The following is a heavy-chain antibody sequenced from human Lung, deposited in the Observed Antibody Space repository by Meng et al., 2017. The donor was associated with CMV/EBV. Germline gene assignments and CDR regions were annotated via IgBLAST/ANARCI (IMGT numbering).Heavy chain of an antibody. CDR3: ARRNFYCTNGVCYLGY. Sequence: SLKISCAASGFTFSSYAMHWVRQAPGKGLEWLAVISYDGSDKYYTDSVKGRFTISRDSSKNTLLLQMNSLRAEDTAVYYCARRNFYCTNGVCYLGYWGQGXLVTVS. V-gene: IGHV3-30*04. J-gene: IGHJ4*02. CDR1: GFTFSSYA. D-gene: IGHD2-8*01. CDR2: ISYDGSDK.